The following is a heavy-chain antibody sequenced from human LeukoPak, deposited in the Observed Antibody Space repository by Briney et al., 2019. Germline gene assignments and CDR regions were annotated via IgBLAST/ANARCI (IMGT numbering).Heavy chain of an antibody. D-gene: IGHD4-17*01. J-gene: IGHJ3*02. CDR1: GASISSSSYY. CDR3: AKSGPGDYDLDAFDI. V-gene: IGHV4-39*01. CDR2: IYYSGSIS. Sequence: PSETLSLTCTVSGASISSSSYYWGWIRQPPGKGLEWIGSIYYSGSISYYNPSLKSRVTISVDTSKNQLSLKLSSVTAADTAVYFCAKSGPGDYDLDAFDIWGQGTTVTVSS.